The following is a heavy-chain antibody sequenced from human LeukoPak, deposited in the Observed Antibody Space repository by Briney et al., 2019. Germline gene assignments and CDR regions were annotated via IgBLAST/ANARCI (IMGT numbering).Heavy chain of an antibody. CDR2: IYHSGST. CDR1: DYSITSDYY. D-gene: IGHD3-10*01. J-gene: IGHJ5*02. Sequence: PSETLSLTCAVSDYSITSDYYWGWIRQPPGKGLEWIGSIYHSGSTYYNPSLKSRVTISVDTSKNQFSLKLTSVTAADTAVYYCAREGSTSGTNWFDPWGQGTLATVSS. CDR3: AREGSTSGTNWFDP. V-gene: IGHV4-38-2*02.